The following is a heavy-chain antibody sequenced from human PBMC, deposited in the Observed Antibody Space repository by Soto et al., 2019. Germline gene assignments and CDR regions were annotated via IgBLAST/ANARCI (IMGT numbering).Heavy chain of an antibody. CDR2: INPSGGST. V-gene: IGHV1-46*01. CDR1: GYTFTSYY. J-gene: IGHJ4*02. Sequence: QVQLVQSGAEVKKPGASVKVSCKASGYTFTSYYMHWVRQAPGQGLEWMGIINPSGGSTSYAQKFQGRATMIRDTSTSTGYMERSSLRSEDTAVYYCARVRGAGATTYGDFWGQGTLVTVSS. D-gene: IGHD1-26*01. CDR3: ARVRGAGATTYGDF.